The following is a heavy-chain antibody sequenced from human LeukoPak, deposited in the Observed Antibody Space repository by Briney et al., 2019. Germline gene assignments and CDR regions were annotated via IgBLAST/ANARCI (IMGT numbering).Heavy chain of an antibody. CDR1: GFSFSSYW. J-gene: IGHJ3*02. V-gene: IGHV3-48*03. Sequence: GGSLRLSCAASGFSFSSYWMHWVRQAPGKGLEWVSYISSSGSSIYYADSVKGRFTISRDNAKKSLYLQMHSLRAEDTAVYYCARDSHKFDSSGYYPDAFDIWGQGTMVTVSS. CDR3: ARDSHKFDSSGYYPDAFDI. CDR2: ISSSGSSI. D-gene: IGHD3-22*01.